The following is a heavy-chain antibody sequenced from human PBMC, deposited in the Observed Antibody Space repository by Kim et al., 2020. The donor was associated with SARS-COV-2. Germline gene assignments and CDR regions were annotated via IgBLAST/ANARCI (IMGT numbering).Heavy chain of an antibody. V-gene: IGHV4-31*02. J-gene: IGHJ4*02. CDR1: GASIANSGNY. CDR2: IFYTGTT. D-gene: IGHD3-10*01. Sequence: SETLSLTCTVSGASIANSGNYWTWIRQHPGKGLECVGYIFYTGTTYYNPSLTSRITMSVDTSKNQFSLKVNSVTAADTAVYFCATLGKKYGNSIDFWGQGTLVTVSS. CDR3: ATLGKKYGNSIDF.